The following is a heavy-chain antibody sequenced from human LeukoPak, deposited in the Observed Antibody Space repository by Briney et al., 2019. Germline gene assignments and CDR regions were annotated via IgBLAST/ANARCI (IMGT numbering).Heavy chain of an antibody. CDR1: GGAFSSSDYY. CDR3: ARHEWGITNAFDI. V-gene: IGHV4-39*01. D-gene: IGHD1-14*01. CDR2: IYYSGTT. Sequence: SETLSLTCTVSGGAFSSSDYYWGWIRQPPGKGLEGIGRIYYSGTTYYNPSLKSRVTISVDPSKKQFSLKLRSVTAADTAVYYCARHEWGITNAFDIWGQGTMVTASS. J-gene: IGHJ3*02.